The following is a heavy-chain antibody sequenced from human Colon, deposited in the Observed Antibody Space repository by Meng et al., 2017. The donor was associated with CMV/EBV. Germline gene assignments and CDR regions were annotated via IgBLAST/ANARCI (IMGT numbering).Heavy chain of an antibody. D-gene: IGHD2-15*01. J-gene: IGHJ2*01. V-gene: IGHV4-59*01. CDR2: SYVSGTT. CDR3: ARGLLIPQKAWYFDL. Sequence: SETLSLTCTVSGGSISTYYWTWIRQSPGKGLEWIAYSYVSGTTTSNPSLKSRVSISVDTSKNQFSLNLSSVTAADTAVYYCARGLLIPQKAWYFDLWGRGTPVTVSS. CDR1: GGSISTYY.